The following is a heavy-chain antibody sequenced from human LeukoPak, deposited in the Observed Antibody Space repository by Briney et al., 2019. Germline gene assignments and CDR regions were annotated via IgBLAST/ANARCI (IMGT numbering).Heavy chain of an antibody. Sequence: PGGSLRLSCAASGFTFSSYAMHWVRQAPGKGLEWVAVISYDGSNKYYADSVKGRFTISRDNSKNTLYLQMNSLRAEDTAVYYCARDIGDYSFDYWGQGTLVTVSS. J-gene: IGHJ4*02. D-gene: IGHD2-21*02. CDR1: GFTFSSYA. V-gene: IGHV3-30-3*01. CDR2: ISYDGSNK. CDR3: ARDIGDYSFDY.